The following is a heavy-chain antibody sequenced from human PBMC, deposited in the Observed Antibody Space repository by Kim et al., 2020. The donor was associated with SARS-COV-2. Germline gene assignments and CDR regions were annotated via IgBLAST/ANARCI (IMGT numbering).Heavy chain of an antibody. V-gene: IGHV3-11*05. CDR2: ISSSSSYT. Sequence: GGSLRLSCAASGFTFSDYYMSWIRQAPGKGLEWVSYISSSSSYTNYADSVKGRFTISRDNAKNSLYLQMNSLRAEDTAVYYCARVGITIFGVVTAPFDYWGQGTLVTVSS. CDR1: GFTFSDYY. D-gene: IGHD3-3*01. CDR3: ARVGITIFGVVTAPFDY. J-gene: IGHJ4*02.